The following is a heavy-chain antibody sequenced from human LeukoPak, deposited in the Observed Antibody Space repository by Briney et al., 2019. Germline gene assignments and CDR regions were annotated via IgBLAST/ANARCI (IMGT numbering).Heavy chain of an antibody. J-gene: IGHJ4*02. CDR2: ISSSGSTI. V-gene: IGHV3-11*04. D-gene: IGHD3-9*01. Sequence: PGGSLRLSCAASGFTFSDYYMSWIRQAPGKGLEWVSYISSSGSTIYYADSVKGRFTISRDNAKNTLYLQMNSLRAEDTAVYYCARGNRDVSYDILTGYPVDWGQGTLVTVSS. CDR1: GFTFSDYY. CDR3: ARGNRDVSYDILTGYPVD.